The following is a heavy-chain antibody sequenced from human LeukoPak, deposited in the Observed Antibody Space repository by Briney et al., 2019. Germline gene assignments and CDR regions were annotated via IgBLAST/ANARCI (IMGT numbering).Heavy chain of an antibody. Sequence: GGSLRLSCAASGFTFSSYGIHWVRQAPGKGLEWVAVISNDGSNKYYADSVKGRFTISRDNSENTLYLQMNSLRPEDTAVYYCAKVTTLYCGMDVWGQGTTVTVSS. V-gene: IGHV3-30*18. CDR1: GFTFSSYG. D-gene: IGHD4-11*01. CDR2: ISNDGSNK. J-gene: IGHJ6*02. CDR3: AKVTTLYCGMDV.